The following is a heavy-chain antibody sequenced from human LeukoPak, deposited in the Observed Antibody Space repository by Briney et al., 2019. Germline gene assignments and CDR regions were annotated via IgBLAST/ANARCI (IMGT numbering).Heavy chain of an antibody. V-gene: IGHV4-59*01. CDR3: ARSKTTTVTTPDY. Sequence: SETLSLTCTVSGGPISNYYWSWIRQPPGKGLEWIGYIYYGGSTNYNPSLTSRVTISIDTSKSHFSLKLSSVTAADTAVYYCARSKTTTVTTPDYWGQGTLVTVSS. D-gene: IGHD4-17*01. CDR1: GGPISNYY. CDR2: IYYGGST. J-gene: IGHJ4*02.